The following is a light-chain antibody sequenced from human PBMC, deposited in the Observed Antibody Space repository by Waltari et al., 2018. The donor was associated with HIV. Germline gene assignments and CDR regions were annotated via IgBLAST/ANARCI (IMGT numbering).Light chain of an antibody. CDR2: SMR. CDR1: ASNIGSST. Sequence: QSVLTQSPSASGTLGQRVSISCSGSASNIGSSTVSWFQVVPGTAPKFLPDSMRGRPSVVPVRFSGSKSGTSAYLAISGLQADDEAEYYCAAWDDSLKGLVLGGGTNLTVL. J-gene: IGLJ2*01. CDR3: AAWDDSLKGLV. V-gene: IGLV1-44*01.